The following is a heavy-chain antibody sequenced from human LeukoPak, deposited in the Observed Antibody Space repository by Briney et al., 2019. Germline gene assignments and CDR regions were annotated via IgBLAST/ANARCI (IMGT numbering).Heavy chain of an antibody. D-gene: IGHD3-3*02. CDR1: GYTFTSNY. Sequence: ASVKVSCKASGYTFTSNYIPWVRQAPGQGLEWMGIINPSGGSTNYAQKFQGRVTMTRDMSTSTVYMELSSLRSEDTAVYYCARGIYISPRSAFDIWGQGTMVTVSS. J-gene: IGHJ3*02. CDR3: ARGIYISPRSAFDI. CDR2: INPSGGST. V-gene: IGHV1-46*01.